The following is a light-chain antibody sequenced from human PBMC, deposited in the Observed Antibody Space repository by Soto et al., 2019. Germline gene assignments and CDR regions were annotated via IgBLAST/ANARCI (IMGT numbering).Light chain of an antibody. J-gene: IGKJ2*01. CDR3: QQYITSPPMYT. Sequence: ETVLTQSPGTLSLSPGERATLSCRASQSVSSRYLAWDQQKPGQAHRLLIYGASNRATGIPDRFSGSGSGTEFTLTISRLEPEDFAVYYCQQYITSPPMYTFGQGTKLEIK. CDR1: QSVSSRY. V-gene: IGKV3-20*01. CDR2: GAS.